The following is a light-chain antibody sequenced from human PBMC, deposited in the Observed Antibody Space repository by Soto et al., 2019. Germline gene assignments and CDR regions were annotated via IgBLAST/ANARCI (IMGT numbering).Light chain of an antibody. CDR2: GAS. Sequence: DIQMTQSPSTLSASVGDRVTITCRASQSLSTRLAWYQHKPGKPPKVLIYGASNLQSGVPPRFSGSGSGTEFTLTISSLQPDDFATYYCQQYNSYPLTFGGGTKVDIK. CDR3: QQYNSYPLT. V-gene: IGKV1-5*01. CDR1: QSLSTR. J-gene: IGKJ4*01.